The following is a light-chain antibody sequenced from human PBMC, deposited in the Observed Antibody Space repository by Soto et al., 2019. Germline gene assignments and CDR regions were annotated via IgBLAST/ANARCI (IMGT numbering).Light chain of an antibody. CDR2: EVS. V-gene: IGLV2-23*02. CDR1: SSDVGSYNL. Sequence: QSALTQPASVSGSPGQSITISCTGTSSDVGSYNLVSWYQQHPGKAPKLMIFEVSKRPSGLSNRFSASKSGNTASLTISGLQAEDEADYYCCSYARSSTYVFGTGTQLTV. J-gene: IGLJ1*01. CDR3: CSYARSSTYV.